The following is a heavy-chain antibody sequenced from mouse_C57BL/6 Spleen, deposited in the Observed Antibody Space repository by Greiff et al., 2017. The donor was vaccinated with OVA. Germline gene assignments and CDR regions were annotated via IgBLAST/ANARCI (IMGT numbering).Heavy chain of an antibody. Sequence: EVKLMESGGGLVKPGGSLKLSCAASGFTFSDYGMHWVRQAPEKGLEWVAYISSGSSTIYYADTVKGRFTISRDNAKNTLFLQMTSLRSEDTAMYYCARPRGSYYAMDYWGQGTSVTVSS. CDR2: ISSGSSTI. J-gene: IGHJ4*01. CDR3: ARPRGSYYAMDY. V-gene: IGHV5-17*01. CDR1: GFTFSDYG.